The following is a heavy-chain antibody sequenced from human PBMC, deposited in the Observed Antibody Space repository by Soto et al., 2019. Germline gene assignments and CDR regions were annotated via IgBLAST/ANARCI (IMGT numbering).Heavy chain of an antibody. Sequence: QVQLVQSGAEVKRPGSSVKVSCESSGDTFNSYLISWVRQAPGQGLEWMGGIIPIIRVTHYAQKFQGRVTISALSSTGTAYMEFTNLGFEDTALYYCARESLGAKGADHWGQRTLVTVSS. J-gene: IGHJ4*02. CDR3: ARESLGAKGADH. CDR1: GDTFNSYL. D-gene: IGHD3-16*01. CDR2: IIPIIRVT. V-gene: IGHV1-69*17.